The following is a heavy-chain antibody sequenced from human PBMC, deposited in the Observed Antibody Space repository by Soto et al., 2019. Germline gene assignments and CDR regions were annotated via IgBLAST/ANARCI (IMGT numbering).Heavy chain of an antibody. CDR2: INAGNGNT. Sequence: QVPLVQSGAEVKKPGASVKVSCKASGYTFTSYAMHWVRQAPGQRLEWMGWINAGNGNTKYSQKFQGRVTITRDTSASTAYMELSSLRSEDTAVYYCARGDAVGALYYYYYGMDVWGQGTTVTVSS. CDR3: ARGDAVGALYYYYYGMDV. D-gene: IGHD1-26*01. J-gene: IGHJ6*02. V-gene: IGHV1-3*01. CDR1: GYTFTSYA.